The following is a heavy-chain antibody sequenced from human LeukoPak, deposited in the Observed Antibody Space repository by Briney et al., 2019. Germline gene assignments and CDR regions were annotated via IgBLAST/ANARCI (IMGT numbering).Heavy chain of an antibody. Sequence: SETLSLTCTVSGGSISSYYWSWIRQPPGKGLEWIGYIYYSRSANYNPSLKSRVTISLDTSKNQFSLRLNSVTAADTAVYFCARSGLCSGGSCYATGLFDYWGQGTLVTVSS. CDR3: ARSGLCSGGSCYATGLFDY. J-gene: IGHJ4*02. V-gene: IGHV4-59*08. CDR2: IYYSRSA. D-gene: IGHD2-15*01. CDR1: GGSISSYY.